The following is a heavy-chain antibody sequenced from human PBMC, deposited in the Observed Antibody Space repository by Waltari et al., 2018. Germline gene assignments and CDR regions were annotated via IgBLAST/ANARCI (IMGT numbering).Heavy chain of an antibody. CDR1: GFSLSTSGVG. D-gene: IGHD6-19*01. Sequence: QITLKESGPTLVKPTQTLTLTCTFSGFSLSTSGVGVGWLRQPPGKALEWLALIYWNDDKRYSPSLKSRLTITKDTSKNQVVLTMTNMDPVDTATYYCAHRPSGWDPQDAFDIWGQGTMVTVSS. J-gene: IGHJ3*02. CDR2: IYWNDDK. CDR3: AHRPSGWDPQDAFDI. V-gene: IGHV2-5*01.